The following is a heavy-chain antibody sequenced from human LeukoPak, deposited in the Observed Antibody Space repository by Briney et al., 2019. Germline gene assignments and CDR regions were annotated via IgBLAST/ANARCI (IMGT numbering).Heavy chain of an antibody. CDR1: GFTFSSYG. D-gene: IGHD6-13*01. Sequence: GGSLRLSCAASGFTFSSYGMHWVRQAPGKGLEWVAVIWYDGSNKNYADSVKGRFTISRDNSKNTLYVQMNSLRAEDTAVYYCARDIDYSSRQIDYWGQGTLVTVSS. J-gene: IGHJ4*02. V-gene: IGHV3-33*01. CDR3: ARDIDYSSRQIDY. CDR2: IWYDGSNK.